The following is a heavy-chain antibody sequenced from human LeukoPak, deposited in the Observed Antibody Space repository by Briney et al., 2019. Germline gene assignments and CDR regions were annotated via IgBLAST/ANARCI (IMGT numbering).Heavy chain of an antibody. Sequence: SETLSLTCAVYGGSFSGYYWSWIRQPPGKGLEWIGEINHSGSTNYNPSLKSRVTISVDTSKNQFSLKLSSVTAADTAVYYCARGKSSWQYNWFDPWGQGTLVTVSS. D-gene: IGHD6-19*01. CDR3: ARGKSSWQYNWFDP. V-gene: IGHV4-34*01. CDR1: GGSFSGYY. J-gene: IGHJ5*02. CDR2: INHSGST.